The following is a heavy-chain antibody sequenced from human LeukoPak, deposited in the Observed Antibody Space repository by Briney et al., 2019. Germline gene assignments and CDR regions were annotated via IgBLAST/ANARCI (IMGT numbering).Heavy chain of an antibody. CDR2: IHYSGST. CDR1: GGSTSNYY. Sequence: SETLSLTCTVSGGSTSNYYWSWIRQPPGKGLEWIGYIHYSGSTKYNPSLESRVAISVDTSKNQFSMKLSSVTAADTAVYYCARGTEYDFWSEYPSFDIWGQGTMVTVSS. D-gene: IGHD3-3*01. V-gene: IGHV4-59*01. CDR3: ARGTEYDFWSEYPSFDI. J-gene: IGHJ3*02.